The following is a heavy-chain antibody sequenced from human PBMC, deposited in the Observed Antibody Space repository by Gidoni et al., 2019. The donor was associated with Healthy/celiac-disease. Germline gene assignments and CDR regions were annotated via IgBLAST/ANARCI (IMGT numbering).Heavy chain of an antibody. CDR1: GFTFGNAW. CDR2: IKSKTDGGTT. CDR3: TTDPNIAAAGTQAFDI. D-gene: IGHD6-13*01. V-gene: IGHV3-15*07. Sequence: EVQLVESGGGLVKPGGSLRLSCAATGFTFGNAWMNWVRQAPGKGLEWVGRIKSKTDGGTTDYAAPVKGRFTISRDDSKNTLYLQMNSLKTEDTAVYYCTTDPNIAAAGTQAFDIWGQGTMVTVSS. J-gene: IGHJ3*02.